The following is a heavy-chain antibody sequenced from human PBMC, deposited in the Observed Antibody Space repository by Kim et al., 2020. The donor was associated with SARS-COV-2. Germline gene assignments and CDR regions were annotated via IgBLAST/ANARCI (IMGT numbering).Heavy chain of an antibody. V-gene: IGHV3-48*01. CDR1: GFTFSSYS. J-gene: IGHJ4*02. CDR2: ISSSSSTI. CDR3: ARGGDPDIVVVPSAFDY. D-gene: IGHD2-2*01. Sequence: GGSLRLSCAVSGFTFSSYSMNWVRQAPGKGLEWVSYISSSSSTIYYADSVKGRFTISRDNAKNSLYLQMNSLRAEDTAVYYCARGGDPDIVVVPSAFDYWGQGTLVTVPS.